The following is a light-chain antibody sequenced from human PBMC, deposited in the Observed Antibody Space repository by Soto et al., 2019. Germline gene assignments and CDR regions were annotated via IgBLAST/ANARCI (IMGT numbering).Light chain of an antibody. CDR1: SSDIGDYDY. Sequence: QSALTQPASVSGSPGQSITISCTGTSSDIGDYDYVSWYQQLPGKAPKLLIFDVTHRPSGVSNRFSASKSGNTASLTISGLQGEDEADYHCCSYAGGSSVVCGGGTKLTVL. CDR3: CSYAGGSSVV. J-gene: IGLJ2*01. V-gene: IGLV2-14*03. CDR2: DVT.